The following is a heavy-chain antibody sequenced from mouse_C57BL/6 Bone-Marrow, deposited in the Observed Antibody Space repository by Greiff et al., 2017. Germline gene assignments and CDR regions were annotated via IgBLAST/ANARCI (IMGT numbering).Heavy chain of an antibody. D-gene: IGHD1-1*01. CDR3: ASTVVAHWYFDV. CDR1: GYTFTSYW. J-gene: IGHJ1*03. CDR2: IHPNSGST. Sequence: QVQLQQPGAELVKPGASVKLSCKASGYTFTSYWMHWVNQRPGQGLEWIGMIHPNSGSTNYNEKFKSKATLTVDKSSSTAYMQLSSLTSEDSAVYYCASTVVAHWYFDVWGTGTTVTVSS. V-gene: IGHV1-64*01.